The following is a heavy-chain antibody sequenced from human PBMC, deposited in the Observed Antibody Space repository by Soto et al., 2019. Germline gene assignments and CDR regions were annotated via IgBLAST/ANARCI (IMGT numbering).Heavy chain of an antibody. CDR2: IIPIFGTA. CDR1: GAPFSSYA. V-gene: IGHV1-69*06. J-gene: IGHJ6*02. Sequence: SVKVYSKASGAPFSSYAISLVRQAPGQGLEWMGGIIPIFGTANYAQKFQGRVTITADKSTSTAYMELSSLRSEDTAVYYCAREGCGGDCYHYYYGMDVWGQGTTVTVSS. CDR3: AREGCGGDCYHYYYGMDV. D-gene: IGHD2-21*02.